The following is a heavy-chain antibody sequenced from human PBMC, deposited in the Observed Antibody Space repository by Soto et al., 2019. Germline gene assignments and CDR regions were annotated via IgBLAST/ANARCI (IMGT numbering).Heavy chain of an antibody. CDR3: ASEPPAAPVALDY. CDR2: INSDGSST. J-gene: IGHJ4*02. CDR1: GFTFSSYW. Sequence: QPGGSLRLSCAASGFTFSSYWMHWVRQAPGKGLVWVSRINSDGSSTSYADSVKGRFTISRDNAKNTLYLQMNSLRAEDTAVYYWASEPPAAPVALDYWGKGTLGAVSS. V-gene: IGHV3-74*01. D-gene: IGHD2-15*01.